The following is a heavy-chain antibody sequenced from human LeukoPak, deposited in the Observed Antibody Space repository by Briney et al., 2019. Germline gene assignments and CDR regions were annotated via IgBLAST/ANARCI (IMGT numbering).Heavy chain of an antibody. Sequence: ASVKVSCKASRRTLTSYGISSVRQAPGQGLEWMGWISAYNGNTNYAQKLQGRVTMTTDTSTSTAYMELRSLRSDDTAVYYCARVDVVVPAAADAFDIWGQGTMVTVSS. J-gene: IGHJ3*02. V-gene: IGHV1-18*01. CDR1: RRTLTSYG. D-gene: IGHD2-2*01. CDR3: ARVDVVVPAAADAFDI. CDR2: ISAYNGNT.